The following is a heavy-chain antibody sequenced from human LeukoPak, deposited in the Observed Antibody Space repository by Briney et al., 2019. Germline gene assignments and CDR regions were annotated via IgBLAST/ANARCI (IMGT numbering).Heavy chain of an antibody. V-gene: IGHV4-34*01. J-gene: IGHJ4*02. CDR2: INHSGST. Sequence: SETLSLTCAVYGGSFSVYYWSWIRQPPGKGLEWIGEINHSGSTNYNPSLKSRVTISVDTSKNQFSLKLSSVTAADTAVYYCARGQGSYGFDYWGQGTLVTVSS. CDR1: GGSFSVYY. CDR3: ARGQGSYGFDY. D-gene: IGHD1-26*01.